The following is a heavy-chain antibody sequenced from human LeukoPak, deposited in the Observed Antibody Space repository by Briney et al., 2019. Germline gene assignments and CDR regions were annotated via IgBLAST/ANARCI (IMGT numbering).Heavy chain of an antibody. D-gene: IGHD3/OR15-3a*01. V-gene: IGHV3-9*01. Sequence: PGGSLRLSCAASGFSFDAYGMHWVRQVPGKGLEWPSGISAKSGSIGYADSAKGRFTISRDNTKNSLYLQMDSLKNEDTALYYCVKDNSADRGLFESWGQGILVIVS. CDR1: GFSFDAYG. CDR2: ISAKSGSI. CDR3: VKDNSADRGLFES. J-gene: IGHJ5*01.